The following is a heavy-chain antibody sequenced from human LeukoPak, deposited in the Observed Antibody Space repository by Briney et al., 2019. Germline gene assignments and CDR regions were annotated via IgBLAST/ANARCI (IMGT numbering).Heavy chain of an antibody. D-gene: IGHD1-1*01. CDR2: ISYDGSNK. CDR3: ARVWKDAFDI. V-gene: IGHV3-30-3*01. Sequence: GRSLRLSCAASGFTFSRYAMHWVRQAPGKGLEWVAVISYDGSNKYYADSVKGRFTISRDNSKNTLYLQMNSLRAEDTAVYYCARVWKDAFDIWGQGTMVTVSS. J-gene: IGHJ3*02. CDR1: GFTFSRYA.